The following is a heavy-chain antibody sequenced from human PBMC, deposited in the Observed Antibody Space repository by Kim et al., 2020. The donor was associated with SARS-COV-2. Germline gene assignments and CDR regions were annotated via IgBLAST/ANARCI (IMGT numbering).Heavy chain of an antibody. Sequence: ASVKVSCKASGYTFTSYYMHWLRQAPGQGLEWMGIINPSGGSTSYAQKFQGRVTMTRDTSTSTVYMEMSSLRSEDTAVYYCARDKGGGVAGCHWFDPWGQGTLVTVSS. CDR2: INPSGGST. J-gene: IGHJ5*02. CDR1: GYTFTSYY. D-gene: IGHD6-19*01. V-gene: IGHV1-46*01. CDR3: ARDKGGGVAGCHWFDP.